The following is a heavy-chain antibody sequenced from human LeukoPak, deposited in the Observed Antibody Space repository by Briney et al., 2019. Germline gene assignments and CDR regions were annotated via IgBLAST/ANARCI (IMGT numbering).Heavy chain of an antibody. D-gene: IGHD2-15*01. CDR3: ARGPLEYCSGGTCYSGRNWFDP. CDR2: INPNSGDT. V-gene: IGHV1-2*02. J-gene: IGHJ5*02. CDR1: GYTFTSYY. Sequence: EASVKVSCKASGYTFTSYYMHWVRQAPGQGLEWMGWINPNSGDTNYAQKFQGRVTMTRDTSISTVYMELRRLRYDDTAAYYCARGPLEYCSGGTCYSGRNWFDPWGQGTLVTVSS.